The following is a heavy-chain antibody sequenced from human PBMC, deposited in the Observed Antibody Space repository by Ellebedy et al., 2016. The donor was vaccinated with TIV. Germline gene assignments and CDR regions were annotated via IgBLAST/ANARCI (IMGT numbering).Heavy chain of an antibody. D-gene: IGHD4-17*01. V-gene: IGHV1-69*06. CDR3: ARAYGDYARPFDY. CDR2: IIPIFGTA. Sequence: ASVKVSXKASGGTFSSYAISWVRQAAGQGLEWMGGIIPIFGTANYAQKFQGRVTITADKSTSTAYMELSSLRSEDTAVYYCARAYGDYARPFDYWGQGTLVTVSS. CDR1: GGTFSSYA. J-gene: IGHJ4*02.